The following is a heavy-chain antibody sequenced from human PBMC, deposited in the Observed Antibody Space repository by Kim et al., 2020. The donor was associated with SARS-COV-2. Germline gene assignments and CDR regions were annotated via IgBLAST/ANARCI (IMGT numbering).Heavy chain of an antibody. CDR2: ISYDGSNK. D-gene: IGHD1-26*01. CDR3: ARPRKMYSGSYHDAFDI. J-gene: IGHJ3*02. CDR1: GFTFSSYA. V-gene: IGHV3-30-3*01. Sequence: GGSLRLSCAASGFTFSSYAMHWVRQAPGKGLEWVAVISYDGSNKYYADSVKGRFTISRDNSKNTLYLQMNSLRAEDTAVYYCARPRKMYSGSYHDAFDI.